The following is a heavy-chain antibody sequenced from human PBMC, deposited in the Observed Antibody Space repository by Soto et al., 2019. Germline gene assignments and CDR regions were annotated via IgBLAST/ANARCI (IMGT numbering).Heavy chain of an antibody. J-gene: IGHJ6*02. Sequence: GGSLRLSCAASGFTFSSYGMHWVRQAPGKGLEWVAVISYDGSNKYYADSVKGRFTISRDNSKNTLYLQMNSLRAEDTAVYYCARERIQLDYGMDVWGQGTTVTVSS. V-gene: IGHV3-30*03. CDR1: GFTFSSYG. D-gene: IGHD5-18*01. CDR2: ISYDGSNK. CDR3: ARERIQLDYGMDV.